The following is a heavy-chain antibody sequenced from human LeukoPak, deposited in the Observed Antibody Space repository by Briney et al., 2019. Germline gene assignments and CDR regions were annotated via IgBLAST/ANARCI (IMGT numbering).Heavy chain of an antibody. J-gene: IGHJ4*02. CDR2: IKQDGSEK. CDR1: EFTFSSYS. Sequence: GGSLRLSCAASEFTFSSYSMNWVRQAPGKGLEWVANIKQDGSEKYYVDSVKGRFTISRDNAKNSLYLQMNSLRAEDTAVYYCAREQGQWLRDWGQGTLVTVSS. D-gene: IGHD6-19*01. V-gene: IGHV3-7*01. CDR3: AREQGQWLRD.